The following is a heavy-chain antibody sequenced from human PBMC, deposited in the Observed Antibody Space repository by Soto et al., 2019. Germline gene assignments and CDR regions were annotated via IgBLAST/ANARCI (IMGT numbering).Heavy chain of an antibody. CDR1: GFTFSDYY. V-gene: IGHV3-11*01. J-gene: IGHJ5*02. CDR2: ISSIGSTI. D-gene: IGHD3-22*01. Sequence: PGGSLRLSCAASGFTFSDYYMSWIRQAPGKGLEWGSYISSIGSTIYYADSVKGRFTISRDNAKNSLYLQMNSLRAEDTAVYYCAREGHYYDSSGYYLRESWFDPWGQGTPVTVSS. CDR3: AREGHYYDSSGYYLRESWFDP.